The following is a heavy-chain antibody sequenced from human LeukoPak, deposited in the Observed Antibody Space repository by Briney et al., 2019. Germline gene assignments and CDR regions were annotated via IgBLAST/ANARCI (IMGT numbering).Heavy chain of an antibody. J-gene: IGHJ6*03. V-gene: IGHV1-18*01. Sequence: ASVKVSCKASGYTFTSYGISWVRQAPGQGLEWMGWISAYNGNTNYAQKLQGRVTMTTDTSTSTAYMELRSLRSDDTAVYYCAREVQYYDILTGPKSSADYYYYMDVWGKGTTVTVSS. CDR3: AREVQYYDILTGPKSSADYYYYMDV. CDR2: ISAYNGNT. CDR1: GYTFTSYG. D-gene: IGHD3-9*01.